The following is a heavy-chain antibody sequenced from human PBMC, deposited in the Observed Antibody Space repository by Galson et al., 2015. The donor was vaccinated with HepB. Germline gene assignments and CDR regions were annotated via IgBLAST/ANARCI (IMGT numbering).Heavy chain of an antibody. D-gene: IGHD4-17*01. J-gene: IGHJ4*02. V-gene: IGHV3-73*01. CDR1: GFTFSGSA. Sequence: SLRLSCAASGFTFSGSAMHWVRQASGKGLEWVGRIRSKANSYATAYAASVKGRFTISRDDSKNTAYLQMNSLKTEDTAVYYCTRRNDYGDYAVDYWGQGTLVTVSS. CDR3: TRRNDYGDYAVDY. CDR2: IRSKANSYAT.